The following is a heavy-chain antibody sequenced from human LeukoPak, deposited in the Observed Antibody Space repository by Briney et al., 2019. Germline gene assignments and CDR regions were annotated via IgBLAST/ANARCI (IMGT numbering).Heavy chain of an antibody. Sequence: SETLSLTCTVSGGSISSYYWSWIRQPPGKGLEWIGRIYTSGSTNYNPSLKSRVTMSVDTSKNQFSLKLSSVTAADTAVHYCARAVLPGYSSGPGMDVWGQGTTVTVSS. CDR1: GGSISSYY. CDR3: ARAVLPGYSSGPGMDV. J-gene: IGHJ6*02. V-gene: IGHV4-4*07. D-gene: IGHD6-19*01. CDR2: IYTSGST.